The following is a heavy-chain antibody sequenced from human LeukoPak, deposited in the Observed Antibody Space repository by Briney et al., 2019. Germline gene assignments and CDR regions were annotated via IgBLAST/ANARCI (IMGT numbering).Heavy chain of an antibody. D-gene: IGHD4-17*01. J-gene: IGHJ6*02. V-gene: IGHV3-30-3*01. CDR3: ARVLVMTTVTAYGMDV. CDR2: ISYDGSNK. CDR1: GFTFSSYA. Sequence: PGRSLRLSCAASGFTFSSYAMHWVRQAPGKGLEWVAVISYDGSNKYYADSVKGRFTISRDNSKNTLYRQMNSLRAEDTAVYYCARVLVMTTVTAYGMDVWGQGTTVTVSS.